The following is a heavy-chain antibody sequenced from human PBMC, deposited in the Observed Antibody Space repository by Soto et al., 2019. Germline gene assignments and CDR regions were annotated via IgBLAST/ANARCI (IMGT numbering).Heavy chain of an antibody. V-gene: IGHV4-34*01. D-gene: IGHD6-19*01. J-gene: IGHJ5*02. CDR2: INHSGST. CDR1: GGSFSGYY. CDR3: ARAARLYSSGWYWGRPNWFDP. Sequence: QVQLQQWGAGLLKPSETLSLTCAVYGGSFSGYYWSWIRQPPGKGLEWIGEINHSGSTNYNPSLKGRVTISVDTSTNQFSLKLSSVTAADTAVYYCARAARLYSSGWYWGRPNWFDPWGQGTLVTVSS.